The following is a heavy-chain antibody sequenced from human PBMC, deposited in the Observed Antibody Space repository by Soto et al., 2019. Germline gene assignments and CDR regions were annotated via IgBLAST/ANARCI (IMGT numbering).Heavy chain of an antibody. CDR1: GGSISSSSYY. D-gene: IGHD3-22*01. V-gene: IGHV4-39*01. Sequence: SETLSLTCTVSGGSISSSSYYWGWIRQPPGKGLEWIGSIYYSGSTYYNPSLKSRVTISVDTSKNQFSLKLSSVTAADTAVYYCARLQPYYYDSSGYYYRVFDYWGKGTLVTVSS. CDR3: ARLQPYYYDSSGYYYRVFDY. J-gene: IGHJ4*02. CDR2: IYYSGST.